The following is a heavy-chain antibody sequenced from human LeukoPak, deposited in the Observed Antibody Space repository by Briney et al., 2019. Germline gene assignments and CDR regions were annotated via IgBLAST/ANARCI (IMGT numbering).Heavy chain of an antibody. CDR2: IYHSGST. Sequence: SETLSLTCTVSGYSISSGYYWGWIRQPPGKGLEWIGSIYHSGSTYYNPSLKSRVTISVDTSKNQFSLKLSSVTAADTAVYYCAGSSSFPIIPFDYWGQGTLVTVSS. V-gene: IGHV4-38-2*02. CDR1: GYSISSGYY. D-gene: IGHD6-6*01. CDR3: AGSSSFPIIPFDY. J-gene: IGHJ4*02.